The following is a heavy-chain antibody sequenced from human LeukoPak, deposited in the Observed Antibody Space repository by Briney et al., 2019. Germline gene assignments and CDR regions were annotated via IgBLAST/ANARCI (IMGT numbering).Heavy chain of an antibody. CDR2: INPSGGTT. Sequence: ASVKVSCKASGYTFTSYFMHWVRQAPGQGLEWMGIINPSGGTTSYTQKFQGRVTMTRDTSTSTVYMELRSLRSEDTAVFYCAREGGYYYDSSGYREEDYWGQGTLVTVSS. CDR1: GYTFTSYF. J-gene: IGHJ4*02. D-gene: IGHD3-22*01. CDR3: AREGGYYYDSSGYREEDY. V-gene: IGHV1-46*01.